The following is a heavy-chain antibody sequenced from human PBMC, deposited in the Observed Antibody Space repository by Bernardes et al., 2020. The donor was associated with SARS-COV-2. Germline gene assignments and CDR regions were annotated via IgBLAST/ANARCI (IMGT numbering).Heavy chain of an antibody. V-gene: IGHV1-18*04. D-gene: IGHD3-10*01. CDR3: ARDRYGSGSYEGYYGMDV. Sequence: ASVKVSRKASGYTFTSYGISWVRQAPGQGLEWMGWISAYNGNTNYAQKLQGRVTMTTDTSTSTAYMELRSLRSDDKAVYYCARDRYGSGSYEGYYGMDVWGQGTTVTVSS. CDR1: GYTFTSYG. CDR2: ISAYNGNT. J-gene: IGHJ6*02.